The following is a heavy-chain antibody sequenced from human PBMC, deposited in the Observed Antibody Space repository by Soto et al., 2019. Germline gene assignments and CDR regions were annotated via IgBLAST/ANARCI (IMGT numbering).Heavy chain of an antibody. V-gene: IGHV4-31*03. J-gene: IGHJ6*02. CDR2: IYYSGST. D-gene: IGHD2-15*01. Sequence: QVQLQESGPGLVKPSQTLSLTCTVSGGSISSGDYYWTWIRQHPGKGLEWIGYIYYSGSTYYNPSLKGRVTIPVDTSKNHYALKLSSVTAADTAVYYCARLAADGYSYYYGMDVWGQGTTVTVSS. CDR1: GGSISSGDYY. CDR3: ARLAADGYSYYYGMDV.